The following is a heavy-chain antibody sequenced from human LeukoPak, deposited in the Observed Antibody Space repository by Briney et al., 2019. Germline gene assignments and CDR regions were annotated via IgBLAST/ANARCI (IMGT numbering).Heavy chain of an antibody. CDR2: IYYRGST. Sequence: SETLSLTCTVSGGSISNYYWSWIRQPPGKGLEWIGYIYYRGSTNYNPSLKSRVTISVDTSKNQFSLKLSSVTAADTAVYYCARVHRGYDFGNRKYYYFDYWGQGTLVTVSS. D-gene: IGHD5-12*01. CDR1: GGSISNYY. CDR3: ARVHRGYDFGNRKYYYFDY. J-gene: IGHJ4*02. V-gene: IGHV4-59*08.